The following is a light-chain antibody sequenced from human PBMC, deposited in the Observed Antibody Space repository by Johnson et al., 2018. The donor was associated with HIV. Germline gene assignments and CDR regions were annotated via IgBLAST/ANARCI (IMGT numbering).Light chain of an antibody. J-gene: IGLJ1*01. CDR1: SSNIGNNY. CDR2: ENN. CDR3: ETWDNSLNVGHV. Sequence: QSVLTQPPSVSAAPGQKVTISCSGSSSNIGNNYVSWYQQLPGTAPKLLIYENNQRPSGIPDRFSGSKSGTSATLGITGLQTENEADYYCETWDNSLNVGHVFGPGTKVIVL. V-gene: IGLV1-51*02.